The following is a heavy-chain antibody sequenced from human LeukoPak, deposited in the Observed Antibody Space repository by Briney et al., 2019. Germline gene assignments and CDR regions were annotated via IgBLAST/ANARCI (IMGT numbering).Heavy chain of an antibody. V-gene: IGHV4-39*02. CDR3: TRDIGDFVSDF. D-gene: IGHD2-21*02. Sequence: RSDTLSLICTLSGGSIGSGYYWAWIRQPPGKGLAWIGIIHYGGITHYNPSPRRPVTLSADTSQNTLSLDLRSVTAADTAVYYCTRDIGDFVSDFWGQGTLVTVAS. J-gene: IGHJ4*02. CDR1: GGSIGSGYY. CDR2: IHYGGIT.